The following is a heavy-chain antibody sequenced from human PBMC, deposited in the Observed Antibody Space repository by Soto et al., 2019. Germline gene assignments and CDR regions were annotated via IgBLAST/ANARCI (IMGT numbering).Heavy chain of an antibody. Sequence: SQTLSLTCAISGDSVSGSSAAWNWVRRSPSRGLEWLGRTYYRSKWYSDYAVPVKSRISINPDTSKNQFSLQLNSVTPDDTAVYYCARDRDLAAIDNWGQGTLVTVSS. CDR3: ARDRDLAAIDN. D-gene: IGHD3-16*01. J-gene: IGHJ4*02. CDR1: GDSVSGSSAA. V-gene: IGHV6-1*01. CDR2: TYYRSKWYS.